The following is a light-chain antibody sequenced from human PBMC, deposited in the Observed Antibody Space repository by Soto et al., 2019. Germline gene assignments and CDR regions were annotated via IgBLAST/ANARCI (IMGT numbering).Light chain of an antibody. CDR3: QAYDNNRVYV. Sequence: QSVLTQPPSVSGAPGQRVSISCTGSSSNIGAGFDVHWYRQLPGKAPKLLMYAKNTRPSGVPARFSGSKSDTSAALTITGLQAEDEADYYCQAYDNNRVYVFGTGTKLTVL. J-gene: IGLJ1*01. CDR1: SSNIGAGFD. V-gene: IGLV1-40*01. CDR2: AKN.